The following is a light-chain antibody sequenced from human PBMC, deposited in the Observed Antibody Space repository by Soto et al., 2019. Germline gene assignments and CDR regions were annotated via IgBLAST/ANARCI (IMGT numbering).Light chain of an antibody. Sequence: QSVLTQPPSASGSPGQSVTISCTGTSSDVGGYKFVSWYQQHPGKVPKLIIYEVSNRPSGVSNRFSGSKSGNTASLTISGLQAEDEADYYCSSYTSSSTLVFGGGTKLTVL. J-gene: IGLJ3*02. CDR2: EVS. CDR3: SSYTSSSTLV. CDR1: SSDVGGYKF. V-gene: IGLV2-14*01.